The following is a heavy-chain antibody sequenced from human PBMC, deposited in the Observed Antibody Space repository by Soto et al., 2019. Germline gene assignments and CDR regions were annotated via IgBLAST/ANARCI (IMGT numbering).Heavy chain of an antibody. CDR2: INPANGNT. CDR1: GYTFTAYA. V-gene: IGHV1-3*05. J-gene: IGHJ4*02. D-gene: IGHD3-16*02. CDR3: TRSAIIPYGGLIGPFDY. Sequence: QVQLAQSGAEERKPGASVKVSCEATGYTFTAYAMHSVRQAPGQSLEWMGWINPANGNTRYSQKFQGRLTITSDTSANTVYMELSSLTSEDTAMYYCTRSAIIPYGGLIGPFDYWGQGNLVTVSS.